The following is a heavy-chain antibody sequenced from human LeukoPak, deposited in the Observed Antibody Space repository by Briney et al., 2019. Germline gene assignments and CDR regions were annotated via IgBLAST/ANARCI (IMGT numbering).Heavy chain of an antibody. Sequence: GGSLRLSCAASGFTFESYDMSWVRQAPGKGLEWVSYISSSSSTIYYADSVKGRFTISRDNAKNSLYLQMNSLRAEDTAVYYCARDEPYYDILTGYYMALDYWGQGTLVTVSS. CDR3: ARDEPYYDILTGYYMALDY. V-gene: IGHV3-48*01. D-gene: IGHD3-9*01. J-gene: IGHJ4*02. CDR2: ISSSSSTI. CDR1: GFTFESYD.